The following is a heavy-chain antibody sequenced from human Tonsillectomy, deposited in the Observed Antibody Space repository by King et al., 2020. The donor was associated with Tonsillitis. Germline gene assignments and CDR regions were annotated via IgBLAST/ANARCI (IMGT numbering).Heavy chain of an antibody. Sequence: QLVQSGGGVVQPGRSLRLSCAASGFTFSSYAMHWVRQAPGKGLEWVAVISYDGSNKYYADSVKGRFTISRDNSKNTLYLQMHSLRAEEPAVYYCVRDGPYYSYGMDVWGQGTTVTASS. CDR2: ISYDGSNK. CDR1: GFTFSSYA. J-gene: IGHJ6*02. CDR3: VRDGPYYSYGMDV. V-gene: IGHV3-30-3*01.